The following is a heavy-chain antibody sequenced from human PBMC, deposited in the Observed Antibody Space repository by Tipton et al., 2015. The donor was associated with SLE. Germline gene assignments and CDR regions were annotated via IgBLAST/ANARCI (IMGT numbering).Heavy chain of an antibody. J-gene: IGHJ1*01. V-gene: IGHV3-33*01. D-gene: IGHD6-19*01. CDR1: GFTFSSYG. CDR3: AISLAVAALGYFQH. CDR2: IWYDGSNK. Sequence: RSLRLSCAASGFTFSSYGMHWVRQAPGKGLEWVAVIWYDGSNKYYADSVKGRFTISRDNSKNTLYLQMNNLRAEDTAVYYCAISLAVAALGYFQHWGQGTLVTVSS.